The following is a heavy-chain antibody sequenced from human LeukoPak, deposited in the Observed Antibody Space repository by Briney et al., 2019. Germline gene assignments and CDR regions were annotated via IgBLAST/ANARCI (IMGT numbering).Heavy chain of an antibody. CDR1: GFTFSSYS. CDR3: ARDTATGLLWFGELFPHYGMDV. V-gene: IGHV3-21*01. D-gene: IGHD3-10*01. Sequence: GGSLRLSCAASGFTFSSYSMNWVRQAPGKGLEWVSSISSSSSYIYYADSVKGRFTISRDNAKNSLYLQMNSLRAEDTAVYYCARDTATGLLWFGELFPHYGMDVWGQGTTVTVSS. J-gene: IGHJ6*02. CDR2: ISSSSSYI.